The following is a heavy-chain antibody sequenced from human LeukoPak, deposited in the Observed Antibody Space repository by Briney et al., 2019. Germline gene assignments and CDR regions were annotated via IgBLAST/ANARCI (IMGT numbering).Heavy chain of an antibody. D-gene: IGHD3-22*01. V-gene: IGHV3-33*08. Sequence: PGGSLRLSCAASGFTFSSYGMHWVRQAPGKGLHWVAFIRSDGSNKYYADSVKGRFTISRDNAKNSLYLQMNSLRAEDTAVYYCARRNSITMIVVANDYWGQGTLVTVSS. J-gene: IGHJ4*02. CDR1: GFTFSSYG. CDR3: ARRNSITMIVVANDY. CDR2: IRSDGSNK.